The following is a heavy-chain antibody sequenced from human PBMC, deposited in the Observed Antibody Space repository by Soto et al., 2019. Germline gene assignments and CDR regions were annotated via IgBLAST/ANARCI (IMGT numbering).Heavy chain of an antibody. CDR3: ARDSADYGDYVGAFDI. D-gene: IGHD4-17*01. Sequence: EVQLVESGGGLVKPGGSLRLSCAASGFTFSSYSMNWVRQAPGKGLEWVSSISSSSSYIYYADSVKGRFTISRDNAKNSLYLQMNSLRAEDTAVYYCARDSADYGDYVGAFDIWGQGTMVTVSS. CDR1: GFTFSSYS. CDR2: ISSSSSYI. J-gene: IGHJ3*02. V-gene: IGHV3-21*01.